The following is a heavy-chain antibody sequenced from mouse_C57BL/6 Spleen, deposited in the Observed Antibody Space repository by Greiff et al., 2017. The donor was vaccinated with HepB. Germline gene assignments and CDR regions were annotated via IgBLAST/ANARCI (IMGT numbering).Heavy chain of an antibody. V-gene: IGHV1-26*01. J-gene: IGHJ2*01. Sequence: EVQLQQSGPELVKPGASVKISCKASGYTFTDYYMNWVKQSHGKSLEWIGDINPNNGGTSYNQKFKGKATLTVDKSSCTAYMELRSLTSEHSAVYYCARWGITTVVAREYWGKCTTLTVAS. CDR3: ARWGITTVVAREY. D-gene: IGHD1-1*01. CDR2: INPNNGGT. CDR1: GYTFTDYY.